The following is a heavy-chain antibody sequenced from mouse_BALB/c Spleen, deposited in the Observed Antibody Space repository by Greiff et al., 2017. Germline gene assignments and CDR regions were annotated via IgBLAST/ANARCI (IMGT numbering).Heavy chain of an antibody. CDR2: INPSTGYT. CDR1: GYTFTSYW. V-gene: IGHV1-7*01. CDR3: ATYDYERTWFAY. Sequence: VQLQQSGAELAKPGASVKMSCKASGYTFTSYWMHWVKQRPGQGLEWIGYINPSTGYTEYNQKFKDKATLTADKSSSTAYMQLSSLTSEDSAVYYCATYDYERTWFAYWGQGTLVTVSA. J-gene: IGHJ3*01. D-gene: IGHD2-4*01.